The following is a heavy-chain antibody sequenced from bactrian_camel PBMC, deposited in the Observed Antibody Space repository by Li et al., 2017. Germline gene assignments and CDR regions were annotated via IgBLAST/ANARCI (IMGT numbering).Heavy chain of an antibody. CDR2: IYSGGSIT. CDR1: GSSFDTSD. J-gene: IGHJ6*01. V-gene: IGHV3S7*01. CDR3: VAGPYGNDPGSCSRDKADFLY. Sequence: HVQLVESGGGSVQAGDSLRLSCIASGSSFDTSDMNWFRQAPGKGLEWVSSIYSGGSITYYSDSVKDRFTISKDNAKNMLYLQMNSLKPEDTAMYYCVAGPYGNDPGSCSRDKADFLYWGQGTQVTVS. D-gene: IGHD3*01.